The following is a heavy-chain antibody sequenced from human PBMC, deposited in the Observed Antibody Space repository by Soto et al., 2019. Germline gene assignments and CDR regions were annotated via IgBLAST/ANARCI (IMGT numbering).Heavy chain of an antibody. J-gene: IGHJ4*02. Sequence: QVQLVESGGGVVQPGRSLRLCCSVSGFTFSTCGMHWVRQAPGQGLEWLTLISSDGKNKFYADSVRGRFTISRDNSKDTLFLQMHNLRPEDTATYFCAKGLEAGATIDDYWGQGTLVTVSS. CDR3: AKGLEAGATIDDY. CDR2: ISSDGKNK. V-gene: IGHV3-30*18. D-gene: IGHD1-26*01. CDR1: GFTFSTCG.